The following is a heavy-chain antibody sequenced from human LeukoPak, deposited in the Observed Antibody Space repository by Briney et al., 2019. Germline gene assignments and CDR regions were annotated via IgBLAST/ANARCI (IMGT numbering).Heavy chain of an antibody. CDR1: GFSFSSYG. D-gene: IGHD3-22*01. Sequence: GGSLRLSCAASGFSFSSYGTHWVRQAPGKGLEWVAYMRSDGSTKYYADSVKGRFTISRDNSKNTLYLQMNSLRPEDTAVYYCAKGYDSSGYYLDQWGQGTLVTVSP. CDR3: AKGYDSSGYYLDQ. CDR2: MRSDGSTK. J-gene: IGHJ4*02. V-gene: IGHV3-30*02.